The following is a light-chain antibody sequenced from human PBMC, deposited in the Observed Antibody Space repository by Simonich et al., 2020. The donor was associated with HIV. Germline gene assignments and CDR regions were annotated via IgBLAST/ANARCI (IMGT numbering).Light chain of an antibody. J-gene: IGKJ5*01. Sequence: EIVMTQSPVTLSVSPGERATLSCRASQGVSSNLAWYQQKPGQAPRLLIYGASTRATGIPARFSGSGSGTDFTLTISSLEPEDFAVYYCQQRSNYPITFGQGTRLEIK. CDR2: GAS. CDR3: QQRSNYPIT. CDR1: QGVSSN. V-gene: IGKV3-15*01.